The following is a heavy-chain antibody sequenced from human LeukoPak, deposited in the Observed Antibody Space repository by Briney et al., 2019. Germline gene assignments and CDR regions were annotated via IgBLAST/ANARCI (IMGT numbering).Heavy chain of an antibody. CDR3: RDRDGDYDKIGCFDY. Sequence: GASVKVSCKVSGYTLTELSMHWVRQAPGKGLEWMGGFDPEDGETIYAQKFQGRVTMTEDTSTDTAYMELRSLRSDDTAVYCARDRDGDYDKIGCFDYWGQGTLVTVSS. D-gene: IGHD4-17*01. CDR2: FDPEDGET. V-gene: IGHV1-24*01. CDR1: GYTLTELS. J-gene: IGHJ4*02.